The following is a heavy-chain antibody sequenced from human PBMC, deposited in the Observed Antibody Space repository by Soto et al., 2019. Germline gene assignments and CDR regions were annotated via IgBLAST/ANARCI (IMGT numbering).Heavy chain of an antibody. CDR1: GGTFSSYA. V-gene: IGHV1-69*01. D-gene: IGHD4-17*01. CDR2: IIPIFGTA. CDR3: ARALPSLRTSYYYYGMDV. J-gene: IGHJ6*02. Sequence: QVQLVQSGAEVKKPGSSVKVSCKASGGTFSSYAISWVRQAPGQGLEWMGGIIPIFGTANYAQKFQGRVTITADESTSTAYMELSSLRSDDTAVYYCARALPSLRTSYYYYGMDVWGQGTTVTVSS.